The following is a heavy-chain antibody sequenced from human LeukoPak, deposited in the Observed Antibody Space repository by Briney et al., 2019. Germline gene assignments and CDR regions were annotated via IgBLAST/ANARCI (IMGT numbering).Heavy chain of an antibody. Sequence: GGSLRLSCAASGFTFSSYAMSWVRQAPGKGLEWVSAISGSGGSTYYADSVKGRFTISRDNSKNTLYLQMNSLRAEDTAVYYCAKRGSGAWNYYYYYMDVWGKGTTVTVSS. CDR1: GFTFSSYA. CDR3: AKRGSGAWNYYYYYMDV. J-gene: IGHJ6*03. V-gene: IGHV3-23*01. CDR2: ISGSGGST. D-gene: IGHD3-3*01.